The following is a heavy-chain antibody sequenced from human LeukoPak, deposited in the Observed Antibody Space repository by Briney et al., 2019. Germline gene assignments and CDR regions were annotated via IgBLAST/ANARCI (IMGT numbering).Heavy chain of an antibody. Sequence: GGTLRLSCVASGFTFSTYGMSWVRQAPGKGLEWVSAISGSGGSTYYADSVEGRFTISRDNSKNTLYMQMNSLRAEDTAVYYCAKDGGVYYDILTGYYPRLYYMDVWGKGTTVTISS. V-gene: IGHV3-23*01. CDR3: AKDGGVYYDILTGYYPRLYYMDV. CDR1: GFTFSTYG. D-gene: IGHD3-9*01. CDR2: ISGSGGST. J-gene: IGHJ6*03.